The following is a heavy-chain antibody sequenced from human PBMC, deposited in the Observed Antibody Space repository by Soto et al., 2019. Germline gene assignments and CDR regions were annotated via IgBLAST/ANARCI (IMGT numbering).Heavy chain of an antibody. CDR2: INSDGSST. J-gene: IGHJ6*02. V-gene: IGHV3-74*01. D-gene: IGHD4-4*01. CDR1: GFTVSSYW. CDR3: ASLQNSLEYYYYGMDV. Sequence: EVQLEESGGGLVQPGGSLRLSCAASGFTVSSYWMHWVRQAPGKGLVWVSRINSDGSSTSYADSVKGRFTISRDNAKNTLYLQMNSLRAEDTAVYYCASLQNSLEYYYYGMDVWGQGTTVTVSS.